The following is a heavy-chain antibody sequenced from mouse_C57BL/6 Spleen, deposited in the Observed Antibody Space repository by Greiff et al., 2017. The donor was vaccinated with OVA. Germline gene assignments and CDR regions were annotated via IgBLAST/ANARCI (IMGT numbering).Heavy chain of an antibody. CDR1: GYTFTSYW. CDR2: IDPNSGGT. Sequence: QVQLQQSGAELVKPGASVKLSCTASGYTFTSYWMHWVKQRPGRGLEWIGRIDPNSGGTKYNEKFKSKATLTVDKPSSTAYMQLSSLTSEDSAVYYCAREITTVVALYYYAMDYWGQGTSVTVSS. J-gene: IGHJ4*01. V-gene: IGHV1-72*01. D-gene: IGHD1-1*01. CDR3: AREITTVVALYYYAMDY.